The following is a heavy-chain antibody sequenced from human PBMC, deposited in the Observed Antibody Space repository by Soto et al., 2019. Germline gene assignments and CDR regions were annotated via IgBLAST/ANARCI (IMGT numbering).Heavy chain of an antibody. D-gene: IGHD4-17*01. Sequence: QVQLQESGPGLVKPSQTLSLTCTVSGGSISSGDYKWSWIRQPPGKGLEWIGYIYYSGYTYNNPSVKSRVTTSVDTSKNQFSLKLSSVTAADTAVYYCARSGEYVAFDYWGQGTLVTVSS. CDR1: GGSISSGDYK. CDR2: IYYSGYT. CDR3: ARSGEYVAFDY. J-gene: IGHJ4*02. V-gene: IGHV4-30-4*01.